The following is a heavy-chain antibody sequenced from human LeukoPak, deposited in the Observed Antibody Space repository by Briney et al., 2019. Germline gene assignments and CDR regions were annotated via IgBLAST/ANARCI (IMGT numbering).Heavy chain of an antibody. CDR3: ASNPGIAVAAPYYNGMDV. CDR1: GFTFSSYW. Sequence: PGGSLRLSCAASGFTFSSYWMHWVRQAPGKGLVWVSRINSGGSSTNYADSVKGRFTTSRDNAKNTLYLQMNSLRAEDMAVYYCASNPGIAVAAPYYNGMDVWGQGTTVTVSS. CDR2: INSGGSST. D-gene: IGHD6-19*01. V-gene: IGHV3-74*01. J-gene: IGHJ6*02.